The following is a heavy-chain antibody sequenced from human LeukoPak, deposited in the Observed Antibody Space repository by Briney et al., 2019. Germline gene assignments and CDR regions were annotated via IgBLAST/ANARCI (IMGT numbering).Heavy chain of an antibody. CDR2: ISAYNGNT. CDR3: ARNPYYYDSSRGLLYY. Sequence: GASVKVSCKASGYTFTSYGISWVRQAPGQGLEWMGWISAYNGNTNYAQKLQGRVTMTTDTSTSTAYMELRSLRSDDTAVYYCARNPYYYDSSRGLLYYWGQGTLVTVSS. V-gene: IGHV1-18*01. CDR1: GYTFTSYG. J-gene: IGHJ4*02. D-gene: IGHD3-22*01.